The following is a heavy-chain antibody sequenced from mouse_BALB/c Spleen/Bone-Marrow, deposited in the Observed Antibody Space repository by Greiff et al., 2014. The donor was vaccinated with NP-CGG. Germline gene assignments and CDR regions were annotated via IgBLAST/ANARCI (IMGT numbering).Heavy chain of an antibody. CDR3: NADPIT. V-gene: IGHV14-4*02. CDR2: IDPENGDT. Sequence: EVMLVESGAELVRSGASVKLSCTASGFNIKDCYMNWVKQRPEQGLEWIGWIDPENGDTEYAPKFQGKATMTADTSSNTAYLQLSGLTSEDTGVYYCNADPITWGQGTTLTVSS. J-gene: IGHJ2*01. CDR1: GFNIKDCY.